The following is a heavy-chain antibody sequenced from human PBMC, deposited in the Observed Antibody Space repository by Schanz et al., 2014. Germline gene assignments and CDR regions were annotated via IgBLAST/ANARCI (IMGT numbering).Heavy chain of an antibody. J-gene: IGHJ4*02. V-gene: IGHV3-33*08. CDR1: GFTFSNYG. CDR3: ARDLNRCGGDCYSG. Sequence: QVQLVESGGGVVQPGRSLRLSCAASGFTFSNYGLVWVRQAPGKGLEWLAVIRYDGRNKNFVESVKGRFTISRDNSNNTVYLQMNTLRAEDTAVYYCARDLNRCGGDCYSGWGQGTLVTVS. D-gene: IGHD2-21*02. CDR2: IRYDGRNK.